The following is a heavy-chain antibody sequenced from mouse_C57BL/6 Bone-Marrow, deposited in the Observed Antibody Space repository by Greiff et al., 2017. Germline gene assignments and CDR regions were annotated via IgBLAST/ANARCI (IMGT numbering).Heavy chain of an antibody. CDR1: GFSLTSYG. Sequence: VKLQESGPGLVQPSQSLSITCTVSGFSLTSYGVHWVRQSPGKGLEWLGVIWRGGSTDYNAAFMSRLSITKDNSKSQVFFKMNSLQADDTAIYYCAKPSYSNYVGGFAYWGQGTLVTVSA. V-gene: IGHV2-5*01. J-gene: IGHJ3*01. D-gene: IGHD2-5*01. CDR3: AKPSYSNYVGGFAY. CDR2: IWRGGST.